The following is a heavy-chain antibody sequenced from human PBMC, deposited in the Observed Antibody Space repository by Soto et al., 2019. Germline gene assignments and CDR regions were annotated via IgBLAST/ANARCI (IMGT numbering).Heavy chain of an antibody. Sequence: QVQLQESGPGLVKPSETLSLTCTVSGGSISSYYWSWIRQPPGKGLEWIGYIYYSGSTNYNPSLKSRVTISVDTSKNQFSLKLSSVTAADTAVYYCSRRSDPFDYWGQGTLVTVSS. J-gene: IGHJ4*02. CDR2: IYYSGST. V-gene: IGHV4-59*08. CDR1: GGSISSYY. CDR3: SRRSDPFDY. D-gene: IGHD3-3*01.